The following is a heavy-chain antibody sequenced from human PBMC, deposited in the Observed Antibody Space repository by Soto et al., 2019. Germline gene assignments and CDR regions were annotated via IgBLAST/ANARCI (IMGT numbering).Heavy chain of an antibody. Sequence: GESLKISCNGSGYSFTSYWIGWVRQMPGKGLEWMGIIYPGHSDTRYSPSFQGQVTISADKSISTAYLQWSSLKASDTAMYYCARAGVDTAMVSYYYYYGMDVWGQGTTVTVSS. D-gene: IGHD5-18*01. V-gene: IGHV5-51*01. CDR3: ARAGVDTAMVSYYYYYGMDV. CDR1: GYSFTSYW. J-gene: IGHJ6*02. CDR2: IYPGHSDT.